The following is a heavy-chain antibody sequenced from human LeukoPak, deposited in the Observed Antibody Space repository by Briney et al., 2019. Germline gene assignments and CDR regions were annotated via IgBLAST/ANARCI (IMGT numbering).Heavy chain of an antibody. Sequence: GGSLRLSCTASGFTFSNFWMGWVRQASGKGLEWVANIKQDETEKFYLGSVKGRFTISKDNSKNTVYLQMSSLRVDDTAVYYCAKAASSSWPSYYYGMDFWGQGTTVTVSS. D-gene: IGHD6-13*01. CDR2: IKQDETEK. CDR1: GFTFSNFW. V-gene: IGHV3-7*03. J-gene: IGHJ6*02. CDR3: AKAASSSWPSYYYGMDF.